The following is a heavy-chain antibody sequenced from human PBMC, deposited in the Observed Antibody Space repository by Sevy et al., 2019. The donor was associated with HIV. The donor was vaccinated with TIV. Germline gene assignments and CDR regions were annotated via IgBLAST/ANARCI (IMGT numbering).Heavy chain of an antibody. CDR2: ISAYNGNT. CDR3: ARDERGIVVVPAAIGGGWFDP. CDR1: GYTFTSYG. J-gene: IGHJ5*02. D-gene: IGHD2-2*02. V-gene: IGHV1-18*01. Sequence: ASVKVSCKASGYTFTSYGISWVRQAPGQGLEWMGWISAYNGNTNYAQKLQGRVTMTTDTSTSTAYMELRSLRSGDTAVYYCARDERGIVVVPAAIGGGWFDPWGQGTLVTVSS.